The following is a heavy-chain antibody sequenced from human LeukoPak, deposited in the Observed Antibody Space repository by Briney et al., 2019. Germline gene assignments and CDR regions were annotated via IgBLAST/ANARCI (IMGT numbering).Heavy chain of an antibody. J-gene: IGHJ4*02. V-gene: IGHV3-23*01. D-gene: IGHD1-7*01. CDR3: AKGGNYAPLDY. Sequence: SGGSLRLSCAASGFTFSSYAMSWVRQAPGKGLEWVAAISTSGSDTIYTDSVKDRFTISRDNSKNTLYLQMNSLRAEDTAVYYCAKGGNYAPLDYWGQGTLVTVSS. CDR1: GFTFSSYA. CDR2: ISTSGSDT.